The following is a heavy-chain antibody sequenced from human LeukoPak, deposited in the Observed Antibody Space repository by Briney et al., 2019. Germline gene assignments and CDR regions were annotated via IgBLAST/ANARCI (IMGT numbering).Heavy chain of an antibody. CDR3: ARDKDSGVVVPAAPSHAFDI. Sequence: PSETLSLTCTVSGGSLTSSSYYWAWIRQHPGKGLEWIGYIYYSGSTYYNPSLKSRVTISVDTSKNQFSLKLSSVTAADTAVYYCARDKDSGVVVPAAPSHAFDIWGQGTMVTVSS. CDR2: IYYSGST. J-gene: IGHJ3*02. V-gene: IGHV4-31*03. CDR1: GGSLTSSSYY. D-gene: IGHD2-2*01.